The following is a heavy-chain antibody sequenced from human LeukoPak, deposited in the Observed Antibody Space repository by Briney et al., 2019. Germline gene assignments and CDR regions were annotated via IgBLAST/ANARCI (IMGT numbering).Heavy chain of an antibody. CDR3: AKGRFGELYNWFDP. J-gene: IGHJ5*02. D-gene: IGHD3-10*01. V-gene: IGHV3-23*01. CDR1: GFTFSSYW. Sequence: GGSLRLSCAASGFTFSSYWMHWVRQAPGKGLEWVSAISGSGGSTYYADSVKGRFTISRDNSKNTLYLQMNSLRAEDTAVYYCAKGRFGELYNWFDPWGQGTLVTVSS. CDR2: ISGSGGST.